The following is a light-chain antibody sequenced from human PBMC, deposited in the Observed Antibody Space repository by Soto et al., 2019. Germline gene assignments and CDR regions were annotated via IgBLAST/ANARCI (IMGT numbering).Light chain of an antibody. J-gene: IGKJ4*01. Sequence: EIVLTQSPATLSLSPGERATLSCRASQSVNIYLAWYQQKPGQAPRLLIYDASTRATDIPARFSGSGSGTDFTLTISSLEPEDIAVYYCQQRSNWRLTFGGGTKVEIK. CDR2: DAS. CDR3: QQRSNWRLT. V-gene: IGKV3-11*01. CDR1: QSVNIY.